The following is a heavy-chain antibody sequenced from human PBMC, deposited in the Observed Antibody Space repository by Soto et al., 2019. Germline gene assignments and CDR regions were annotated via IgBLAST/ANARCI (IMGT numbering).Heavy chain of an antibody. CDR1: GGSISSSSYY. CDR3: ARHLTSGYYQYYFDY. Sequence: SETLSLTCTVSGGSISSSSYYWGWIRQPPGKGLEWIGSIYYSGSTYYNPSLKSRVTISVDTSKNQFSLKLSSVTAADTAVYYCARHLTSGYYQYYFDYWGQGTLVTVSS. D-gene: IGHD3-22*01. V-gene: IGHV4-39*01. J-gene: IGHJ4*02. CDR2: IYYSGST.